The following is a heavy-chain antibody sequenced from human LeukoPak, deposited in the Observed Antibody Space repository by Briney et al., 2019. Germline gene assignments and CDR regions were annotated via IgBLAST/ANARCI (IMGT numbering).Heavy chain of an antibody. J-gene: IGHJ6*03. V-gene: IGHV4-59*01. Sequence: SGTLSLTCTVSGGTISSYYWSWIRQPPGKGLEWIGFIYYSRGTNYNPSLNRRATTAVDTTKNQFSLKLSSVPAADTAVYYCARGISMGGSGWYIYYYMDVWGKGTTVTVSS. CDR3: ARGISMGGSGWYIYYYMDV. D-gene: IGHD6-19*01. CDR1: GGTISSYY. CDR2: IYYSRGT.